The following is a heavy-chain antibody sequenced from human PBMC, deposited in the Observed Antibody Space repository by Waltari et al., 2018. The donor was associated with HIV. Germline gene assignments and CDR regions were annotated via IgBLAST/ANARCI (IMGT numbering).Heavy chain of an antibody. J-gene: IGHJ5*01. V-gene: IGHV4-59*01. Sequence: QVQLQESGPGLVKPSETLSLTCTVSGGSISNYYWSWIRQPPGKGLEWIGYVYYSGKTYYNPSLKSRVTISVDTSKNQFSLKLSSVTAADTAVYYCARGIYGWNGYYREGEFDSWGQGTLVTVSS. CDR3: ARGIYGWNGYYREGEFDS. CDR1: GGSISNYY. CDR2: VYYSGKT. D-gene: IGHD3-3*01.